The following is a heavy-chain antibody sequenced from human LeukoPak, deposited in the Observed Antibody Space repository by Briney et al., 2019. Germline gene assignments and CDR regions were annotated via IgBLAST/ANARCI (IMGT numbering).Heavy chain of an antibody. V-gene: IGHV3-23*01. CDR3: AKDRFLLCSSTSCYRWYFDY. D-gene: IGHD2-2*02. CDR2: ISGSGGST. Sequence: GRSLRLSCAASGFTFSSYAMSWVRQAPGKGLEWVSAISGSGGSTYYADSVKGRFTISRDNSKSTLYLQMNSLRAEDTAVYYCAKDRFLLCSSTSCYRWYFDYWGQGTLVTVSS. CDR1: GFTFSSYA. J-gene: IGHJ4*02.